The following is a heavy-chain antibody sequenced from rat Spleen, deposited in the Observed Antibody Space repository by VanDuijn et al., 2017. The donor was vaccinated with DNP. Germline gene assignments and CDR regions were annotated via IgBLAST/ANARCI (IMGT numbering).Heavy chain of an antibody. CDR1: GFTFSDYA. CDR3: ARHEEQPWFAY. Sequence: EVQLVESGGGLLQPGRSLKLSCAASGFTFSDYAMVWVRQAPKKGLEWVATISYGGFRTYHRDSVKGRFTISRDNSKSTLYLQMDSLRSEDTATYYCARHEEQPWFAYWGQGTLVTVSS. D-gene: IGHD1-5*01. V-gene: IGHV5-17*01. CDR2: ISYGGFRT. J-gene: IGHJ3*01.